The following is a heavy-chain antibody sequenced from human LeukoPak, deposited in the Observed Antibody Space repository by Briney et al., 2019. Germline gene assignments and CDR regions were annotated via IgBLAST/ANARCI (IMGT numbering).Heavy chain of an antibody. CDR1: GFTFDDYA. CDR2: ISWNSGSI. Sequence: PGRSLRLSCAASGFTFDDYAMPWVRQAPGKGLEWVSGISWNSGSIGYADSVKGRFTISRDNAKNSLYLQMNSLRAEDTALYYCAKEASGFYYFDYWGQGTLVTVSS. CDR3: AKEASGFYYFDY. V-gene: IGHV3-9*01. D-gene: IGHD3-3*01. J-gene: IGHJ4*02.